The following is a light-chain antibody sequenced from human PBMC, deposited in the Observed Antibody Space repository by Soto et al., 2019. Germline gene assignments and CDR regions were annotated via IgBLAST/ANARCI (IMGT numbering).Light chain of an antibody. CDR3: QQYNSYPT. Sequence: DIQMTQSPSTLSASVGDRVTITCRASQSISSWLAWYQQKPGKAPKLLIYKASSLESGVPSRFSGSGSGTEFTLTISSLKPDGFATYYCQQYNSYPTFGQGNKVEIK. CDR1: QSISSW. CDR2: KAS. J-gene: IGKJ1*01. V-gene: IGKV1-5*03.